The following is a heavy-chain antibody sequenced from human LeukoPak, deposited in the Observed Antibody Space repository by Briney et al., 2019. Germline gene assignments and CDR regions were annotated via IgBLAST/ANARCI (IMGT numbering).Heavy chain of an antibody. CDR1: GGSISSSSYY. J-gene: IGHJ4*02. CDR2: IYYSGST. Sequence: SETLSLTCTVSGGSISSSSYYWGWIRQPPGKGLEWIGSIYYSGSTYYNPSLKSRVAISVDTSQNQFSLNLSSVTAADTAVYYCARSRDWDMRHTDYWGQGILVTVSS. CDR3: ARSRDWDMRHTDY. V-gene: IGHV4-39*01. D-gene: IGHD2-21*02.